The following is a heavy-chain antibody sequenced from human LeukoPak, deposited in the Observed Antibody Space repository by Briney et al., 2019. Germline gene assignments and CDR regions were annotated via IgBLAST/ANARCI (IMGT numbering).Heavy chain of an antibody. Sequence: ASVKVSCKASGGTFSSYAISWVRQAPGQGLEWMGGIIPIFGTANYAQKFQGRVTITADESTSTAYMELSSLRSEDTAVYYCASSPADFDRWSYFDYWGQGTLVTVSS. CDR2: IIPIFGTA. J-gene: IGHJ4*02. CDR3: ASSPADFDRWSYFDY. CDR1: GGTFSSYA. V-gene: IGHV1-69*01. D-gene: IGHD3-9*01.